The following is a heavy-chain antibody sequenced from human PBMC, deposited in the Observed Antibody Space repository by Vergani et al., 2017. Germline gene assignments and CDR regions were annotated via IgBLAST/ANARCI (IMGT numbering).Heavy chain of an antibody. CDR2: IYWDDDK. CDR3: AHRNIVVVPAGGYFDY. CDR1: GFSLSTSGVG. D-gene: IGHD2-2*01. V-gene: IGHV2-5*02. J-gene: IGHJ4*02. Sequence: QITLKESGPTLVKPTQTLTLTCTFSGFSLSTSGVGVGWMRQPPGKALEWLALIYWDDDKPYSPSLKSRLTITKDTSKNQVVLTMTNMDPVDTATYYCAHRNIVVVPAGGYFDYWGQGTLVTVSS.